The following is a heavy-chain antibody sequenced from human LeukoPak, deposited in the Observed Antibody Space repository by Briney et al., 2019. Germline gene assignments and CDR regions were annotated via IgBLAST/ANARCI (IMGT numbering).Heavy chain of an antibody. CDR2: ISAYNGNT. CDR1: GYTFTSYG. V-gene: IGHV1-18*01. CDR3: ARDLQIWISAPHIAVAGDY. D-gene: IGHD6-19*01. Sequence: GASVKVSCKASGYTFTSYGISWVRQAPGQGLEWMGWISAYNGNTNYAQKLQGRVTMTTDTSTSTAYMELRSLRSDDTAVYYCARDLQIWISAPHIAVAGDYWGQGTLVTVSS. J-gene: IGHJ4*02.